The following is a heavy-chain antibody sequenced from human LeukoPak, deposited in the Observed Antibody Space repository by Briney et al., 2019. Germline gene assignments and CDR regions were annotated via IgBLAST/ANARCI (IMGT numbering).Heavy chain of an antibody. D-gene: IGHD1-1*01. V-gene: IGHV3-74*01. Sequence: GGSLRLSCAASGFSFSRYWMHWVRQASGKGLVWVSRINSDGSSTSYADSVKGRFTVSRDNAKNTLYLQMNSLRAEDTAVYYCARKEDWNFDYWGQGTLVTVSS. CDR3: ARKEDWNFDY. J-gene: IGHJ4*02. CDR1: GFSFSRYW. CDR2: INSDGSST.